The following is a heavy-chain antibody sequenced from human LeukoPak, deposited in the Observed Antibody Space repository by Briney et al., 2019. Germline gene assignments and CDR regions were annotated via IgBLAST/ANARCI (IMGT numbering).Heavy chain of an antibody. CDR1: GYTFTSYS. CDR3: ARGPRCCSSSCFDY. Sequence: ASVKVSRKASGYTFTSYSLNWVRQAPGQGLEWIGWINTNTGNPTYAQGFTGRFVFSLDTSVSTAYLQISSLKAEDTAVYYCARGPRCCSSSCFDYWGQGTLVTVSS. CDR2: INTNTGNP. V-gene: IGHV7-4-1*02. J-gene: IGHJ4*02. D-gene: IGHD2-2*01.